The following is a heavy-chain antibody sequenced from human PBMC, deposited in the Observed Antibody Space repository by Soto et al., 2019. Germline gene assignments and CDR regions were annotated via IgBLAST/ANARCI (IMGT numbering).Heavy chain of an antibody. J-gene: IGHJ5*02. CDR1: GDSISSSSQY. CDR2: IHYSGTS. CDR3: ARHWIAGSSIP. Sequence: ETLSLPCSVSGDSISSSSQYWGWIRQPPGKGLEWIGSIHYSGTSYYNPSLKSRVTIFVDTSKNQLSLKLSSVTAADTAVYYCARHWIAGSSIPWGQGTLVTVSS. V-gene: IGHV4-39*01. D-gene: IGHD2-21*01.